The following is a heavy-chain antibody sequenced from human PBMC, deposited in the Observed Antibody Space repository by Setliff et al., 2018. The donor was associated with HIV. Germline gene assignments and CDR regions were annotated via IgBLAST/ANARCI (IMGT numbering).Heavy chain of an antibody. CDR3: ARGLTSRRGNWFDP. CDR2: ISSSGST. J-gene: IGHJ5*02. V-gene: IGHV4-59*01. D-gene: IGHD3-10*01. Sequence: SETLSLTCTVSGDSLIGFYWGWIRQPPGEGPEWIGHISSSGSTNYSPSLRSRVIMSVDTSQNLFSLMLTSVTAADTAVYYCARGLTSRRGNWFDPWGQGTLVTVSS. CDR1: GDSLIGFY.